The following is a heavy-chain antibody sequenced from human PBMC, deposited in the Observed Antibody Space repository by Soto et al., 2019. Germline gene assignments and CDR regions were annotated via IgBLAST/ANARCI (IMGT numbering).Heavy chain of an antibody. CDR2: IYYSGST. Sequence: ETLSLTCTVSGGSISSSSYYWGWIRQPPGKGLEWIGSIYYSGSTYYNPSLKSRVTISVDTSKNQFSLKLSSVTAAATAVYYCARHLDGIWSYMDVWGKGTTVTVSS. CDR3: ARHLDGIWSYMDV. V-gene: IGHV4-39*01. J-gene: IGHJ6*03. D-gene: IGHD1-1*01. CDR1: GGSISSSSYY.